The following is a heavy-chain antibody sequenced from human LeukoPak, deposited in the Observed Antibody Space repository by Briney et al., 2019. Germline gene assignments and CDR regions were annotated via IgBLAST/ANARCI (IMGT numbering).Heavy chain of an antibody. CDR3: AREFSGYIDF. CDR1: GYTFINYY. Sequence: ASVKVSCKASGYTFINYYMHWVGQAPGQGLEWMGIINPSGGGTSYAQKFQGRVTMTRDTSTSTVYMEVSSLRSEDTAVYYCAREFSGYIDFWGQGTLVTVSS. J-gene: IGHJ4*02. D-gene: IGHD1-26*01. CDR2: INPSGGGT. V-gene: IGHV1-46*01.